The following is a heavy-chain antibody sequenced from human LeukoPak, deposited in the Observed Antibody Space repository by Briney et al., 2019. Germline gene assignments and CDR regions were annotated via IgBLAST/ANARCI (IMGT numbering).Heavy chain of an antibody. Sequence: GGSLRLSCAASGFTFSSYSMTWVRQAPGKGLEWVSSISSSSSYIYYADSVKGRFTISRGNAKNSLYLQMNSLRAEDTAVYYCARFGDSCYFDYWGQGTLVTVSS. CDR3: ARFGDSCYFDY. V-gene: IGHV3-21*01. D-gene: IGHD4-17*01. J-gene: IGHJ4*02. CDR1: GFTFSSYS. CDR2: ISSSSSYI.